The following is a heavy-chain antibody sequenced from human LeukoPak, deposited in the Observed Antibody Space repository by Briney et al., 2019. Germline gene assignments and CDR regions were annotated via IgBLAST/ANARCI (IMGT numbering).Heavy chain of an antibody. J-gene: IGHJ3*02. D-gene: IGHD6-19*01. CDR3: ATSQTTSGRYGNAFDI. Sequence: GGSLRLSCVGSGFVFTSLWMSWVRQAPGKGPEWVANIKEDGREKYYVDSVKGRFTISRDNAKNSLDLQMNNLRVEDTAVYYCATSQTTSGRYGNAFDIWGQGTTVTVSS. CDR2: IKEDGREK. CDR1: GFVFTSLW. V-gene: IGHV3-7*01.